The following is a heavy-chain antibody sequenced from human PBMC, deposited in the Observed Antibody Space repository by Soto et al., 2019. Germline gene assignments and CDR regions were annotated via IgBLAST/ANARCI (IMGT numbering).Heavy chain of an antibody. CDR1: GFTFSSYS. CDR2: ISSSSSYI. D-gene: IGHD2-21*02. J-gene: IGHJ4*02. Sequence: EVQLVESGGGLVKPGGSLRLSCAASGFTFSSYSMNWVRQAPGKGLEWVSSISSSSSYIYYADSVKGRFTISRDNAKNPLYLQMNRLRAEDTAVYYCASESLAYCGGDCYSPDFDYWGQGTLVTVSS. V-gene: IGHV3-21*01. CDR3: ASESLAYCGGDCYSPDFDY.